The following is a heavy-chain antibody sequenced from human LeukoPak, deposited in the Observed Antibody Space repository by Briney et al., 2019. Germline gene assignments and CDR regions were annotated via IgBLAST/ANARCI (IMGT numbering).Heavy chain of an antibody. J-gene: IGHJ3*02. CDR2: ISWNSGSI. CDR3: AKDRIAAAGTPDDAFDI. CDR1: GFTFDDYA. D-gene: IGHD6-13*01. Sequence: GGSLRLSCAASGFTFDDYAMHWVRQAPGKGLEWVSGISWNSGSIGYADSVKGRFTISRDNAKNSLYLQMNSLRAEGTALYYCAKDRIAAAGTPDDAFDIWGQGTMVTVSS. V-gene: IGHV3-9*01.